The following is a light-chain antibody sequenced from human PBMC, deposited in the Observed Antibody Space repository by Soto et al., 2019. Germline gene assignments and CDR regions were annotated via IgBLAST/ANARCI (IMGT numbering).Light chain of an antibody. Sequence: EVVLTQSPGTLSLSPGERATLACRASKSVSNYVAWYQQKSGQPPRLLIYGASSRASGIPDRFSGSGSGTDFTLTISRVEPEDFALYYCQQYNNWPRWTFGQGTKVDIK. V-gene: IGKV3-20*01. CDR3: QQYNNWPRWT. CDR1: KSVSNY. CDR2: GAS. J-gene: IGKJ1*01.